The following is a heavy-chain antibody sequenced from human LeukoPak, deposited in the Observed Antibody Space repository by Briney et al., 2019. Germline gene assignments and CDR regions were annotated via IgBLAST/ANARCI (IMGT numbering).Heavy chain of an antibody. CDR2: ISGSGGST. CDR3: AKGRGTTIFGVVIIPFDY. J-gene: IGHJ4*02. D-gene: IGHD3-3*01. Sequence: GGSLRLSRAASGFTFTNYWMSWVRQAPGKGLEWVSAISGSGGSTYYADSVKGRFTISRDNSKNTLYLQMNSLRAEDTAVYYCAKGRGTTIFGVVIIPFDYWGQGTLVTVSS. V-gene: IGHV3-23*01. CDR1: GFTFTNYW.